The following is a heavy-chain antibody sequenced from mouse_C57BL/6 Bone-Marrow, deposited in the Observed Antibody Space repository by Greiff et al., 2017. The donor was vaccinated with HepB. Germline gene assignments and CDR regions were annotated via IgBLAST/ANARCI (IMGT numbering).Heavy chain of an antibody. CDR3: ARADDGYYVEDY. CDR2: IYPGSGST. CDR1: GYTFTSYW. Sequence: VQLQQPGAELVKPGASVKMSCKASGYTFTSYWITWVKQRPGQGLEWIGDIYPGSGSTNYNEKFKSKATLTVDTSSSTAYMQLSSLTSEDSAVYYCARADDGYYVEDYWGQGTTLTVSS. D-gene: IGHD2-3*01. J-gene: IGHJ2*01. V-gene: IGHV1-55*01.